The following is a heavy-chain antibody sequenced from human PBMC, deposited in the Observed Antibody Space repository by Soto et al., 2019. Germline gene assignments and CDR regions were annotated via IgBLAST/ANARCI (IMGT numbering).Heavy chain of an antibody. CDR1: GGTFSSYA. CDR2: IIPIFGTA. Sequence: ASVKVSCKASGGTFSSYAISWVRQAPGQGLEWMGGIIPIFGTANYAQKFQGRVTITADESTSTAYMELSSLRSEDTAVYYCARTNYYGSGSYSDFDYWGQGTLVTVSS. V-gene: IGHV1-69*13. D-gene: IGHD3-10*01. J-gene: IGHJ4*02. CDR3: ARTNYYGSGSYSDFDY.